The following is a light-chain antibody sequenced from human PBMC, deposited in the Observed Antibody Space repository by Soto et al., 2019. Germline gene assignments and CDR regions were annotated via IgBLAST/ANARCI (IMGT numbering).Light chain of an antibody. V-gene: IGKV4-1*01. CDR3: QQYYTTPLT. CDR1: QSVLYNSNNKNY. CDR2: WAS. Sequence: DIVMTQSPDSLAVSLGERVTINCKSSQSVLYNSNNKNYFAWYQQKPGQPPKLLIYWASTRESGVPDRFSGSGSGTDFTLTITSLQAEDVAVYYCQQYYTTPLTFGGGTKVEI. J-gene: IGKJ4*01.